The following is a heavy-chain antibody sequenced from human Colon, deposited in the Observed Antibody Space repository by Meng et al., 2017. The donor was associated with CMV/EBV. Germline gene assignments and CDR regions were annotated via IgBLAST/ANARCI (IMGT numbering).Heavy chain of an antibody. J-gene: IGHJ4*02. CDR2: IFNTNGDA. D-gene: IGHD2-21*01. CDR3: TTEIPGSTYVDS. CDR1: IYTMNNHN. Sequence: KAGIYTMNNHNVEWVRQAAGQGAEWIGMIFNTNGDAKNAQTFQSRVAISRDTSTTTLFLDLSSLEFEDTAMYYCTTEIPGSTYVDSWGQGTLVTVSS. V-gene: IGHV1-46*02.